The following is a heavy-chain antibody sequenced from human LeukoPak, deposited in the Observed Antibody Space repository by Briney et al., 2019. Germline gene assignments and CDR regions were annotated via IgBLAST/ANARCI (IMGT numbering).Heavy chain of an antibody. Sequence: GGSLRLSCAASGFTFDDYAMHWVRQAPGKGLEWVSLIIWDGGSTYYADSVKGRFTISRDNSKNTLYLQMNSLRAEDTAVYYCAKGSGYEHDYYYYMDVWGKGTTVTISS. CDR2: IIWDGGST. CDR1: GFTFDDYA. D-gene: IGHD5-12*01. J-gene: IGHJ6*03. CDR3: AKGSGYEHDYYYYMDV. V-gene: IGHV3-43D*03.